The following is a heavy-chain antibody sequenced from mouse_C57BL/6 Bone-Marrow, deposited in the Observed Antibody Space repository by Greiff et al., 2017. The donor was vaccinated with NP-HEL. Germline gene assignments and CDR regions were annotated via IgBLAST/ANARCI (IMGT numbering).Heavy chain of an antibody. CDR2: ISSCSSTI. Sequence: VQLQQSGGGLVKPGGSLKLSCSASGFTFSDYGMHWVRQAPEKVLEWVAYISSCSSTIYYADTVKGQFTISRDNAKYTLILQMTSLRSEDTAMYYCCLYSNENDSGQGTTLTISS. V-gene: IGHV5-17*01. J-gene: IGHJ2*01. CDR3: CLYSNEND. CDR1: GFTFSDYG. D-gene: IGHD2-5*01.